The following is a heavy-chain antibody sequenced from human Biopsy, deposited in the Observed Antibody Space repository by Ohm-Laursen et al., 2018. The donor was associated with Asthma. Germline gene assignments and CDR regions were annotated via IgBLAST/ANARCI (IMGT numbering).Heavy chain of an antibody. D-gene: IGHD3-22*01. CDR3: ARSYDTNSYPVLVLDY. J-gene: IGHJ4*02. CDR1: GGSFSNFA. CDR2: ILTKFDIT. V-gene: IGHV1-69*04. Sequence: VASVKVSCKASGGSFSNFACSWVRQAPGHGLEGMGTILTKFDITSYAEKFQGRVTITADKSTSTTYMELSRLRSEDTAVYYCARSYDTNSYPVLVLDYWGQGTLVTVSS.